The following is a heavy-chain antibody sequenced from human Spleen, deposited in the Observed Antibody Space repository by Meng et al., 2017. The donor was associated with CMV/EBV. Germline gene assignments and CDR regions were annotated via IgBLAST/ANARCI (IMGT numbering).Heavy chain of an antibody. J-gene: IGHJ6*02. CDR1: GFTFSGSA. V-gene: IGHV3-73*01. Sequence: GESLKISCAASGFTFSGSAMHWVRQASGKGLDWVGRIRSKANSYATAYAASVKGRFTISRDDSKNTTSLQMNSRKTEDTAVYYCTRLGLSTDVWGQGTTVTVSS. D-gene: IGHD4/OR15-4a*01. CDR2: IRSKANSYAT. CDR3: TRLGLSTDV.